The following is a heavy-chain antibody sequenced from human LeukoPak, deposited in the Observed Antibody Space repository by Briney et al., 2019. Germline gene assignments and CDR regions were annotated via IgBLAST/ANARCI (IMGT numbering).Heavy chain of an antibody. J-gene: IGHJ3*02. CDR1: GFTFSSYS. CDR2: ISSSSSTI. CDR3: ARDRSGSYYSAFDI. V-gene: IGHV3-48*04. Sequence: GGSLRLSCAASGFTFSSYSMTWVRQAPGKGLEWVSYISSSSSTIYYADSVKGRFTISRDNAKNSLYLQMNSLRAEDTAVYYCARDRSGSYYSAFDIWGQGTMVTVSS. D-gene: IGHD1-26*01.